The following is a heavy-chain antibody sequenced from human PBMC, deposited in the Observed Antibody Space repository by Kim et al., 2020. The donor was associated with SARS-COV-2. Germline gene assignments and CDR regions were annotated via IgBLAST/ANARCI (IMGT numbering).Heavy chain of an antibody. V-gene: IGHV3-53*04. J-gene: IGHJ6*02. CDR3: ARELTGYYYYGMDV. CDR1: GFTVSSNY. D-gene: IGHD7-27*01. CDR2: IYSGGST. Sequence: GGSLRLSCAASGFTVSSNYMSWVRQAPGKGLEWVSVIYSGGSTYYADSVKGRFTISRHNSKNTLYLQMNSLRAEDTAVYYCARELTGYYYYGMDVWGQGTTVTVSS.